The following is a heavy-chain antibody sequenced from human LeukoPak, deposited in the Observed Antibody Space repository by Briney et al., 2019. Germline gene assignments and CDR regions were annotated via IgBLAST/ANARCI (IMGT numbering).Heavy chain of an antibody. CDR2: ISAYNGNT. J-gene: IGHJ4*02. V-gene: IGHV1-18*01. D-gene: IGHD6-13*01. Sequence: ASVKVSCKASGYTFTSYGISWVRQAPGLGLEWMGWISAYNGNTNYAQKLQGRVTMTTDTSTSTVYMELRSLRSDGTAVYYCARTRSSSWYVPYYFDYWGQGTLVTVSS. CDR1: GYTFTSYG. CDR3: ARTRSSSWYVPYYFDY.